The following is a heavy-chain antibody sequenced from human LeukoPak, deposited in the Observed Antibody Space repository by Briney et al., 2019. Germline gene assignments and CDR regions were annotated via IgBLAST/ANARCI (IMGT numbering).Heavy chain of an antibody. CDR3: AGHHPRNTVDF. Sequence: SETLSLTCTVSGGSISSYYWSWIRQPPGKGLEWIGYMYYSGSTNYNPSLKSRVTISVDTSKNQISLKLSSVTAADTAVYYCAGHHPRNTVDFWGQGTLVTVSS. J-gene: IGHJ4*02. V-gene: IGHV4-59*08. CDR2: MYYSGST. CDR1: GGSISSYY. D-gene: IGHD2/OR15-2a*01.